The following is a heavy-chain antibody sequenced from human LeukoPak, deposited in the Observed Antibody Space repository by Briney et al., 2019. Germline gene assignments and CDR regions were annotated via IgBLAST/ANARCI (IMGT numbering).Heavy chain of an antibody. CDR3: AKDGDINNWSWTYFDY. CDR1: GFTFDDYA. Sequence: PGGSLRLSCAASGFTFDDYAMHWVRQAPGKGLEWVSGISWNSGSIAYAVSVQGRFTISRDNAKTSLYLQMNSLTSEDTAIYYCAKDGDINNWSWTYFDYWGQGSLVSVSS. V-gene: IGHV3-9*01. J-gene: IGHJ4*02. D-gene: IGHD1-1*01. CDR2: ISWNSGSI.